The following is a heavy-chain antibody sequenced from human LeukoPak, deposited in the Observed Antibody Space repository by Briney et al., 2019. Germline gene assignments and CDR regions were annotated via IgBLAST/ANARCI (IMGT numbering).Heavy chain of an antibody. CDR3: ARGPRLDSSGWYYGAFDI. V-gene: IGHV1-2*06. D-gene: IGHD6-19*01. Sequence: ASVTVSCTASGYTFTGYYIQWVRQAPGQGLEWMGRITPNSGGADYAQKFQGRVSMTRDTSISTAYMELSSLRSDDTAVYYCARGPRLDSSGWYYGAFDIWGQGTMVTVS. CDR2: ITPNSGGA. J-gene: IGHJ3*02. CDR1: GYTFTGYY.